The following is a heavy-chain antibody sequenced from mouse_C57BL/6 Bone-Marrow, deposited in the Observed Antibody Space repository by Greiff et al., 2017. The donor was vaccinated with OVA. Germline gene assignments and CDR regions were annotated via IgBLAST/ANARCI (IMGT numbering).Heavy chain of an antibody. Sequence: QVQLQQLGAELVMPGASVKLSCKASGYTFTSYWMHWVKQRPGQGLEWIEEIDPSDSYTNYNQKFEGKSTLTVDKSSSTAYMQLSSLTSEDSAVYYCARGGDYDYIDYWGQGTTLTVSS. CDR2: IDPSDSYT. CDR3: ARGGDYDYIDY. J-gene: IGHJ2*01. V-gene: IGHV1-69*01. CDR1: GYTFTSYW. D-gene: IGHD2-4*01.